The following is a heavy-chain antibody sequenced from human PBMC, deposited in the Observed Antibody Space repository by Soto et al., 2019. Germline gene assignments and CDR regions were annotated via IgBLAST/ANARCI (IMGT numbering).Heavy chain of an antibody. V-gene: IGHV4-34*01. CDR2: INHSGST. CDR1: GGSFSGYY. CDR3: ARDKITGLFDY. Sequence: PSETLSLTSAVYGGSFSGYYWTWIRQPPGTGLKWIGEINHSGSTNYNPSLKSRVTISVDTSKNQFSLKLTSVTAADTAVYYCARDKITGLFDYWGQGTLVTVSS. J-gene: IGHJ4*02. D-gene: IGHD2-8*02.